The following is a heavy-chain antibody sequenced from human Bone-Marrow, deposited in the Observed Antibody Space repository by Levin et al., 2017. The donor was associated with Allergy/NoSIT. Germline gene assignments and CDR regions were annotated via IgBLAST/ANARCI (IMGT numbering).Heavy chain of an antibody. J-gene: IGHJ4*02. CDR1: GYNFTNHW. CDR2: IDPSDSYT. CDR3: ARLDYYETSGYLVFDL. D-gene: IGHD3-22*01. Sequence: RGESLKISCHVSGYNFTNHWISWVRQMPGKGLEWLGRIDPSDSYTNYSPSFQGHVTMSVDKSISTAFLQWSSLKTSDTAMYYCARLDYYETSGYLVFDLWGQGTLVTVSS. V-gene: IGHV5-10-1*01.